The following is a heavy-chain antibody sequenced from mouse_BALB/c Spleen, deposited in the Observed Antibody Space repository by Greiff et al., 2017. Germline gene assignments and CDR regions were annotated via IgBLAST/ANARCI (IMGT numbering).Heavy chain of an antibody. V-gene: IGHV3-2*02. D-gene: IGHD1-1*01. CDR1: GYSITSDYA. CDR3: ARSLGGSSCFDY. Sequence: EVQLQESGPGLVKPSQSPSLTCTVTGYSITSDYAWNWIRQFPGNKLEWMGYISYSGSTSYNPSLKSRISITRDTSKNQFFLQLNSVTTEDTATYYCARSLGGSSCFDYWGQGTTLTVSS. CDR2: ISYSGST. J-gene: IGHJ2*01.